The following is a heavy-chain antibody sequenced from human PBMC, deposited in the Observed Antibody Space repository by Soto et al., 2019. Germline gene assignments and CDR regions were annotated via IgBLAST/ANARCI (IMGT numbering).Heavy chain of an antibody. D-gene: IGHD6-6*01. J-gene: IGHJ6*02. Sequence: EVQLLESGGGLVQPGGSLRLSCAASGFTFSSYAMSWVRQAPGKGLEWVGRSRKKADNYATEYAASVEGRFTISRDDSKNSLYLQMNSLNTEDTAVYYCARDGGIAARHYYGMDVWGQGTTVTVSS. V-gene: IGHV3-72*01. CDR3: ARDGGIAARHYYGMDV. CDR2: SRKKADNYAT. CDR1: GFTFSSYA.